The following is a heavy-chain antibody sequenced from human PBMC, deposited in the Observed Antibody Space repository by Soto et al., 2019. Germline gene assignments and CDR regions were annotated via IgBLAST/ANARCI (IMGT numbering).Heavy chain of an antibody. V-gene: IGHV3-23*01. CDR1: GFTFDRYA. Sequence: PGGSLRLSCTASGFTFDRYAMSWVRQAPGTGLEWVSGISGSGDSTFYAESVRGRFTISRDNSKSTLYLQMSSLRADDTAVYYCARDPQFEFWDTWFDLWGQGTRVTVSS. J-gene: IGHJ5*02. CDR2: ISGSGDST. CDR3: ARDPQFEFWDTWFDL. D-gene: IGHD3-3*01.